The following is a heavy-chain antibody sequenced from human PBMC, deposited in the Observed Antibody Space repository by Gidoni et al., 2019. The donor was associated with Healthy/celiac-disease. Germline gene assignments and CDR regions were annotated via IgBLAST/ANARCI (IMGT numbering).Heavy chain of an antibody. Sequence: QVQLQESGPGLVTPSETLSLTCTVSGYSISSGYYWGWIRQPPGKGLEWIGSIYHSGSTYYNPSLKSRVTISVDTSKNQFSLKLSSVTAADTAVYYCARDLNYGSETASGYWGQGTLVTVSS. CDR2: IYHSGST. CDR1: GYSISSGYY. J-gene: IGHJ4*02. V-gene: IGHV4-38-2*02. D-gene: IGHD3-10*01. CDR3: ARDLNYGSETASGY.